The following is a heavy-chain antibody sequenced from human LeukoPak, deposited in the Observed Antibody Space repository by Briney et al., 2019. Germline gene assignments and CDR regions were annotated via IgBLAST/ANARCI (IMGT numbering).Heavy chain of an antibody. Sequence: GGSLRLSCAASGFTFSSYGMHWVRQAPGKGLEWVAVISYDGSNKYYADSVKGRFTISRDNAKNLLHLQLNTLRDDDTAVYYCARDGPQRYSGYFDYWGQGILVTVS. CDR3: ARDGPQRYSGYFDY. CDR2: ISYDGSNK. CDR1: GFTFSSYG. V-gene: IGHV3-30*03. J-gene: IGHJ4*02. D-gene: IGHD5-12*01.